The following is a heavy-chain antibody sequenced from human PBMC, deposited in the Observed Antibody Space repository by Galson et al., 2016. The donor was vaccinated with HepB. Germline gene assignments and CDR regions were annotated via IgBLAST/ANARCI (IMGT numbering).Heavy chain of an antibody. Sequence: SVKVSCKASGYTFTNSGISWVRQAPGQGLEWMGWISAYNGNTNYAQKLQGRVTMTTDTSTNTAYRELRRLRSGDTAGYYCAREDYVWGRQSGMDVWGQGTTVTVSS. CDR1: GYTFTNSG. J-gene: IGHJ6*02. CDR2: ISAYNGNT. CDR3: AREDYVWGRQSGMDV. V-gene: IGHV1-18*01. D-gene: IGHD3-16*01.